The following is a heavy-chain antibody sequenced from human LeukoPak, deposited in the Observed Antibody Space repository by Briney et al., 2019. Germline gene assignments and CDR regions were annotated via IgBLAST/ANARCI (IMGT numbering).Heavy chain of an antibody. CDR1: GFTFSSYD. J-gene: IGHJ4*02. D-gene: IGHD4-17*01. Sequence: PGRSLRLSCAASGFTFSSYDMHWVRQATGKGREWVSAIGTAGDTYYPGSVKGRFTISRENAKNSLYLQMNSLRAGDTAVYYCARDATHYGDGFDYWGQGTLVTVSS. CDR3: ARDATHYGDGFDY. V-gene: IGHV3-13*01. CDR2: IGTAGDT.